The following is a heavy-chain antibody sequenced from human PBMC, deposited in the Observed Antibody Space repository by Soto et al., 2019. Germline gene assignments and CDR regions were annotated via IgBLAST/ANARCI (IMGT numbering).Heavy chain of an antibody. J-gene: IGHJ5*02. CDR2: IIPIFGTA. CDR1: GGTFSSYA. CDR3: ARGDRGWFDP. Sequence: GASVKVSCKASGGTFSSYAISWVRQAPGQGLEWMGGIIPIFGTANYAQKFQGRVTITADESTSTAYMELSSLRSEDMAVYYCARGDRGWFDPWGQGTLVTVSS. V-gene: IGHV1-69*13.